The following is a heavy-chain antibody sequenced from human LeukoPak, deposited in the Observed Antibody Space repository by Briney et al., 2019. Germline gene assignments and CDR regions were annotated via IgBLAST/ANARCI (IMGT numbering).Heavy chain of an antibody. CDR3: TKLAAVSADY. CDR2: IRYDGGNK. J-gene: IGHJ4*02. D-gene: IGHD4-11*01. Sequence: GESLRLSCAVSGSTFSDYDMYWVRQAPGKGLEWVAFIRYDGGNKHYADSVKGRFTISRDNSESTLYLQMNSLRVEDTAVYYCTKLAAVSADYWGQGTPVTVSS. V-gene: IGHV3-30*02. CDR1: GSTFSDYD.